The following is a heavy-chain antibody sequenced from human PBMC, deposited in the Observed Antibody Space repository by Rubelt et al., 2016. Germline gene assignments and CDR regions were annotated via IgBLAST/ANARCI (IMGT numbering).Heavy chain of an antibody. J-gene: IGHJ4*02. CDR1: GGSINTFY. V-gene: IGHV4-59*12. CDR2: VFYTGSA. D-gene: IGHD5-12*01. Sequence: QVQLQESGPGLVKPSETLSLTCTVSGGSINTFYWSWIRQPPGKGLEWIGYVFYTGSANYNPSLKSRVTISVDRPKNQFFRKRGSVTAADTAVYYCARDLGRSGYASCSDYWGRGTLVTVSS. CDR3: ARDLGRSGYASCSDY.